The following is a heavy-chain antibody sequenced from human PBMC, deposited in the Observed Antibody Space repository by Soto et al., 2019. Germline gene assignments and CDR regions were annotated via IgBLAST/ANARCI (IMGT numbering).Heavy chain of an antibody. J-gene: IGHJ4*02. CDR1: GFTFSSYG. Sequence: GGSLRLSCAASGFTFSSYGMHWVRQAPGKGLEWVTVISYDGSDKYYADPVKGRFTISRDSSKNTLYLQMNSLRAEDTALYYCAKDHISGWYYFDSWGQGTLVTVSS. D-gene: IGHD6-13*01. V-gene: IGHV3-30*18. CDR2: ISYDGSDK. CDR3: AKDHISGWYYFDS.